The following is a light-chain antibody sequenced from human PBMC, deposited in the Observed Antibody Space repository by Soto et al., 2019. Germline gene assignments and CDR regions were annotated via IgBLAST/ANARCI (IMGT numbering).Light chain of an antibody. J-gene: IGLJ2*01. V-gene: IGLV2-23*01. CDR3: CSYVGSDTYVI. CDR1: SSDVGGYIL. Sequence: QSALTQPASVSGSPGQSITISCTGTSSDVGGYILVSWYQQHPGKAPKLTIYEGSKRPSGVSNRFSGSKSGNTASLTISGLQPEDEAHYYCCSYVGSDTYVIFGGGTKLTVL. CDR2: EGS.